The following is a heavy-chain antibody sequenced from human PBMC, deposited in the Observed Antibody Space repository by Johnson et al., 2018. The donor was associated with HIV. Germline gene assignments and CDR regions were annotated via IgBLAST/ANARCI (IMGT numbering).Heavy chain of an antibody. D-gene: IGHD1-26*01. J-gene: IGHJ3*02. CDR2: ISGGST. Sequence: VQLVESRGVLVQPGGSLRLSCAASGFTVSSNEMSWVRQAPGKGLEWVSSISGGSTYYADSRQGRFTISRDNSKNTLYLQMNSLRAEDTALYYCAKGVGATTNDAFDIWGQGTMVTVSS. V-gene: IGHV3-38-3*01. CDR1: GFTVSSNE. CDR3: AKGVGATTNDAFDI.